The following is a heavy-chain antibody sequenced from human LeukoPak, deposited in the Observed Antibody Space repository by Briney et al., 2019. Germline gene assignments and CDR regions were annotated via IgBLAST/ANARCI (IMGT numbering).Heavy chain of an antibody. J-gene: IGHJ6*02. D-gene: IGHD3-10*01. Sequence: GGSLSLSCASSGFTLSGYGMHWVRQAPGKGLEWVAVISYDGGNKSYAESVKGRFTISRDNSKNTLYLQMNSLRAEDTAVYYCAKDRYGSGSYYRPLSYYYYGMDVWGQGTTVTVSS. CDR2: ISYDGGNK. V-gene: IGHV3-30*18. CDR1: GFTLSGYG. CDR3: AKDRYGSGSYYRPLSYYYYGMDV.